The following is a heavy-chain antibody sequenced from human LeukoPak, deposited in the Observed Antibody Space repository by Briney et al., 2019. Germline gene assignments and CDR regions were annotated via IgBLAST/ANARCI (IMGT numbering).Heavy chain of an antibody. CDR1: GYTFTSYG. CDR3: ARDIGRDYGSGSYYKGSGY. D-gene: IGHD3-10*01. Sequence: GASVKVSCKASGYTFTSYGISSVRQAPGQGLEWMGWISAYNGNTNYAQKLQGRVTMTTHTSTSTAYMELRSLRSDDTAVYYCARDIGRDYGSGSYYKGSGYWGQGTLVTVSS. J-gene: IGHJ4*02. V-gene: IGHV1-18*01. CDR2: ISAYNGNT.